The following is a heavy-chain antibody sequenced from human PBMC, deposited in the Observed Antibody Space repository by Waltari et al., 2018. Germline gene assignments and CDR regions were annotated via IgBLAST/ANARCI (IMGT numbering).Heavy chain of an antibody. Sequence: QVQLQQWGAGLLKPSETLSPTCAVYGGSFSGHYWSWIRQPPGKGLEWIGEINHSGSTSYNPSLKSRVTISVDTSKNQFSLKLSSVSAADTAVYYCARAVIAAAGTKIDYWGQGTLVTVSS. CDR3: ARAVIAAAGTKIDY. V-gene: IGHV4-34*01. J-gene: IGHJ4*02. D-gene: IGHD6-13*01. CDR2: INHSGST. CDR1: GGSFSGHY.